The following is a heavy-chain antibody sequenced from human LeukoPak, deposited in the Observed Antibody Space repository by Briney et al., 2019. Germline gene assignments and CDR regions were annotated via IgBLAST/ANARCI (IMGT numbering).Heavy chain of an antibody. CDR3: AREGNYYFDY. Sequence: ASVKVSCKASGYTFTAYYLHWVRQAPGQGLEWMGWINPNTGGTNYARKFQGRVTMTRDTSINSAYMELSSLRSDDTAVYFCAREGNYYFDYWDQGTLVTVSS. V-gene: IGHV1-2*02. D-gene: IGHD1-7*01. CDR1: GYTFTAYY. CDR2: INPNTGGT. J-gene: IGHJ4*02.